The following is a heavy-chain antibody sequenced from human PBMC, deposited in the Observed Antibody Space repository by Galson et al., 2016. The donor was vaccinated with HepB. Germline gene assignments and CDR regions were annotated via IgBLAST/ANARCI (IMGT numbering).Heavy chain of an antibody. CDR3: ARDLPDDSVEYFDVFDL. D-gene: IGHD4-17*01. CDR2: ISTSANSM. V-gene: IGHV3-11*01. CDR1: GFTFSDYH. Sequence: SLRLSCAASGFTFSDYHMNWIRQAPGKGLEWISYISTSANSMLYADSVRGQFSISRDNAKKSLYLQMTNLRAEDTAVYYCARDLPDDSVEYFDVFDLWGQGTMVTVSS. J-gene: IGHJ3*01.